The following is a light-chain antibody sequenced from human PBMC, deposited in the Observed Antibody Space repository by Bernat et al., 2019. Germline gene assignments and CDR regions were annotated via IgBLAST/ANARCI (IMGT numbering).Light chain of an antibody. Sequence: QSVLTQTPSVSGTPGQTVTISCSGSSSNIGSHAVYWYQQLPGTAPTLLIYTTDRRPSGVPDRFSGSKAGTSVSLAISGLRADDEAYYYCATWDDRLGGRVFGGGTKLTVL. V-gene: IGLV1-47*01. J-gene: IGLJ3*02. CDR2: TTD. CDR3: ATWDDRLGGRV. CDR1: SSNIGSHA.